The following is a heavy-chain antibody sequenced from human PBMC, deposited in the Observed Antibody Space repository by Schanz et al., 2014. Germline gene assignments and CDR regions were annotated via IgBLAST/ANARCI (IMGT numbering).Heavy chain of an antibody. CDR3: ARVHHYDPSGWGYFDY. CDR2: ISGTTTYT. CDR1: GFTFSDYY. J-gene: IGHJ4*02. D-gene: IGHD3-22*01. V-gene: IGHV3-11*06. Sequence: QVQLLESGGGLVKPGGSLRLSCAASGFTFSDYYMSWIRQAPGKGLEWVSYISGTTTYTNYADSVKGRFTISRDNAKNSLYLQMNRLRAEDTAVYYCARVHHYDPSGWGYFDYWGQGALVTVAS.